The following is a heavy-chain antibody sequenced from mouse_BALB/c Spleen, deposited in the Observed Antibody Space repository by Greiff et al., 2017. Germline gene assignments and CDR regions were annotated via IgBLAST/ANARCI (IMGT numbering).Heavy chain of an antibody. Sequence: QVQLQQSGAELVRPGTSVKISCKASGYTFTNYWLGWVKQRPGHGLEWIGDIYPGGGYTNYNEKFKGKATLTADTSSSTAYMQLSSLTSEDSAVYCCAREGVYYGNYGFAYWGQGTLVTVSA. CDR3: AREGVYYGNYGFAY. CDR1: GYTFTNYW. V-gene: IGHV1-63*02. D-gene: IGHD2-1*01. CDR2: IYPGGGYT. J-gene: IGHJ3*01.